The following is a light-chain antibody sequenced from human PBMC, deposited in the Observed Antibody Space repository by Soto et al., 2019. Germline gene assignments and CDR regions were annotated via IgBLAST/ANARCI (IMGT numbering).Light chain of an antibody. CDR1: RSNIGSAI. CDR2: MNN. J-gene: IGLJ3*02. Sequence: QSVLTQLPSLSGTPGQTVTISCIGSRSNIGSAIVHWYQQIPGTAPKHLIYMNNQRPSGVPDRFSGSKSGTSASLVITGLRPEDEADYYCVAWDDNLSSRVFGGGTKLTVL. V-gene: IGLV1-47*01. CDR3: VAWDDNLSSRV.